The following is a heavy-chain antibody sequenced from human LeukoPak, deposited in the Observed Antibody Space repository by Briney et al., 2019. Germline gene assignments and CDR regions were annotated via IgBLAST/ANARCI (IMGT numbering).Heavy chain of an antibody. CDR1: GFTFSSYG. J-gene: IGHJ6*02. CDR3: ARFRGFGEPRMDV. V-gene: IGHV3-33*01. D-gene: IGHD3-10*01. Sequence: PGRSLRLSCAASGFTFSSYGMHWVRQAPGKGLGWVAVIWYDGSNKYYADSVKGRFTISRDNSKNTLYLRMNSLRAEDTAVYYCARFRGFGEPRMDVWGQGTTVTVSS. CDR2: IWYDGSNK.